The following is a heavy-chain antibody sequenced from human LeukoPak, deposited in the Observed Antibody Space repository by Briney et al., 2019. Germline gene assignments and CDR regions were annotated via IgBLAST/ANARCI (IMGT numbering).Heavy chain of an antibody. CDR3: ARVGEGELGNWFDP. J-gene: IGHJ5*02. Sequence: PGGSLRLSCAVSGFTVSGNYITWVRQAPGKGLEWVSVIYANGNTYYADSMQGRLTISRDKSKNTVFLQMNSLRAEDTAMYYCARVGEGELGNWFDPWGQGTLVTVSS. CDR2: IYANGNT. V-gene: IGHV3-53*01. D-gene: IGHD3-10*01. CDR1: GFTVSGNY.